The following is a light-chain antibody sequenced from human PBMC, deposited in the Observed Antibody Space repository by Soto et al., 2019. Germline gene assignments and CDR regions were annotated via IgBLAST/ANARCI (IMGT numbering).Light chain of an antibody. CDR2: EAS. Sequence: EIVLTQSPATLSLSPGERATLSCRASQSVTSHLAWYRQQPGQAPRLLIYEASNRATGIPARFSGSGSGTDFTLTISSLESEDFAVYYCQQRSNWPLTFGGGTKVEI. CDR3: QQRSNWPLT. V-gene: IGKV3-11*01. J-gene: IGKJ4*01. CDR1: QSVTSH.